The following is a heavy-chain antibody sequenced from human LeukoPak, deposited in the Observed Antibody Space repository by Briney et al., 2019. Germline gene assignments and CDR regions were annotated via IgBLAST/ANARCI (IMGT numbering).Heavy chain of an antibody. CDR2: IYYSGNT. CDR1: GGSISNYY. Sequence: PSETLSLTCTVSGGSISNYYWSWIRQHPGKGLEWIGYIYYSGNTYYNPSLESRIIISIDTPKSQFSLKLSSVTAADTAFYYCARMSGSGLTDYWGQGTLVTVSS. D-gene: IGHD3-10*01. J-gene: IGHJ4*02. CDR3: ARMSGSGLTDY. V-gene: IGHV4-31*03.